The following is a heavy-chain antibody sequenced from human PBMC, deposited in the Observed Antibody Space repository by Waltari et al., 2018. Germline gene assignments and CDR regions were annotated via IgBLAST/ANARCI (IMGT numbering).Heavy chain of an antibody. J-gene: IGHJ3*02. V-gene: IGHV4-39*01. Sequence: QLQLQESGPGLVKPSETLSLTCTVSDDSIRINSYYWGWIRQPPGKGLEWIGSIFYSGSTYYNPSLKSRVTLFVDTSKTQFSLKLTSVTAADTAIYYCARGILSSNAFDIWGQGTMVTVSS. CDR3: ARGILSSNAFDI. CDR1: DDSIRINSYY. CDR2: IFYSGST.